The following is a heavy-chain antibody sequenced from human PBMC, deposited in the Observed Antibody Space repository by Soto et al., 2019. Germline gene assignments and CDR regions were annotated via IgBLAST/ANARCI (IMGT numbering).Heavy chain of an antibody. CDR3: AREFDYYRYSGMAY. D-gene: IGHD3-10*01. Sequence: GSLRLSCAASGFTFSSYWMSWVRQAPGKGLEWVANIKQDGSEKYYVDSVKGRFTISRDNAKNSLYLQMNSLRAEDTAVYYCAREFDYYRYSGMAYWGQGTLVTVSS. J-gene: IGHJ4*02. V-gene: IGHV3-7*05. CDR2: IKQDGSEK. CDR1: GFTFSSYW.